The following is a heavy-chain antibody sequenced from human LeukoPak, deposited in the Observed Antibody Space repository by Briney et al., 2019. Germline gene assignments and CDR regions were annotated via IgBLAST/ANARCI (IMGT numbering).Heavy chain of an antibody. D-gene: IGHD3-10*01. Sequence: GGSLRLSCAASGFTCSSYSMNWVRQAPGKGLEWVSSISSSSSYIYYADSVKGRFTISRDNAKNSLYLQMNSLRAEDTAVYYCARGITMVRGVILYWGQGTLVTVSS. V-gene: IGHV3-21*01. CDR2: ISSSSSYI. CDR3: ARGITMVRGVILY. CDR1: GFTCSSYS. J-gene: IGHJ4*02.